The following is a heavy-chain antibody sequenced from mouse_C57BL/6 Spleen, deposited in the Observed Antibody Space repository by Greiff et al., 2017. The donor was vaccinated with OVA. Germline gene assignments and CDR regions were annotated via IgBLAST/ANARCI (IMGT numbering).Heavy chain of an antibody. CDR1: GYTFTSYW. J-gene: IGHJ2*01. D-gene: IGHD1-1*01. CDR2: IYPGSGST. V-gene: IGHV1-55*01. CDR3: ARHYGSSYDFDY. Sequence: VQLQQPGAELVKPGASVKMSCKASGYTFTSYWITWVKQRPGQGLEWIGDIYPGSGSTNYNEKFKSKATLTVDTSSSTAYMQLSSLTSEDSAVYYCARHYGSSYDFDYWGQGTTLTVSS.